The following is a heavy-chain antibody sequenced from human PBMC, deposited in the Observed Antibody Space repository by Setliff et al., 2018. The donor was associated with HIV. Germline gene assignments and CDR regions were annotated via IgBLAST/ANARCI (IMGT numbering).Heavy chain of an antibody. CDR2: IYYSGST. V-gene: IGHV4-61*10. Sequence: SETLSLTCTVSGGSISSGSYYWNWIRQPAGKGLEWIGRIYYSGSTYYNPSLESRVTTSVDTSKKQFSLRLTSVTAADTAVYYCARGVRDNSGWSSYYFDYWGQGTLVTVSS. CDR3: ARGVRDNSGWSSYYFDY. D-gene: IGHD6-19*01. CDR1: GGSISSGSYY. J-gene: IGHJ4*02.